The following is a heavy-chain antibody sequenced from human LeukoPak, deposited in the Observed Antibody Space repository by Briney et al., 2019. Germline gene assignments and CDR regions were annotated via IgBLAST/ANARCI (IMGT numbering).Heavy chain of an antibody. Sequence: PGGSLRLSCAASGSTFSSYSMNWVRQAPGKGLEWVSSISSSSGYIYYADSVKGRFTISRDDAKNSLYLQMNSLRAEDTAVYYCARYGTDYGMDVWGQGTTVTVSS. CDR3: ARYGTDYGMDV. CDR1: GSTFSSYS. V-gene: IGHV3-21*01. D-gene: IGHD4-17*01. J-gene: IGHJ6*02. CDR2: ISSSSGYI.